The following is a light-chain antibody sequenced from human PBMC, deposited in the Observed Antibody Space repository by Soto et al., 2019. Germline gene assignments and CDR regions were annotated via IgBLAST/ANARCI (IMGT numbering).Light chain of an antibody. CDR3: CSYTTNIAPYV. CDR2: DVV. CDR1: SHDIGNGYDS. Sequence: QSALTHPASVSASPGLSFTISCTGTSHDIGNGYDSVSWYQQHPDKAPKLIIYDVVNRPSGVSSRFSGSKSGNTASLTISGLKAEDDADYYCCSYTTNIAPYVFGTGTNVTVL. V-gene: IGLV2-14*03. J-gene: IGLJ1*01.